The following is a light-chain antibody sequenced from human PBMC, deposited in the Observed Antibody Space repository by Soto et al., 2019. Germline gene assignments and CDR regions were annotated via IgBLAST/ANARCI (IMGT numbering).Light chain of an antibody. J-gene: IGKJ3*01. CDR2: GAS. CDR1: QTVSNY. CDR3: QQRSNWPPIFT. Sequence: EIVLTQSPATLSLSPGERATLSCRVSQTVSNYLAWYQQKPGQAPRLLIYGASNRATGVPARFSGSGSGTDFTLSITSLEPEDFAVYYCQQRSNWPPIFTFGPGTKVDVK. V-gene: IGKV3-11*01.